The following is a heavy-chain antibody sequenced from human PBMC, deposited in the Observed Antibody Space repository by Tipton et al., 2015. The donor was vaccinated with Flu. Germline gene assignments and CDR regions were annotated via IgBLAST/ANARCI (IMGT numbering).Heavy chain of an antibody. CDR2: VYYTGNT. V-gene: IGHV4-59*01. CDR3: ARDDSSAPRNLQY. Sequence: TLSLTCTVSGGSISSYHWRWTRQSPGKGLEWIGFVYYTGNTNYNPSLNSRVTMSLDTSKTQFSLKLSSVTAADTAVYYCARDDSSAPRNLQYWGQGAVVTISS. CDR1: GGSISSYH. J-gene: IGHJ1*01. D-gene: IGHD3-22*01.